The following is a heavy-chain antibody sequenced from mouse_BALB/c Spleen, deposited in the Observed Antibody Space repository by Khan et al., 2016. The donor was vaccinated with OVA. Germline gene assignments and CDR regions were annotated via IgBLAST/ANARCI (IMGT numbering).Heavy chain of an antibody. Sequence: EVQLVESGGGLVQPKGSLKLSCAVSGFTFNTNAMNWVRQAPGKGLEWVARIRSKTNNFATYSADSVKDRFTIYRDDPQSMLYLQMNNLKTEDTAMYYCVREDGYDGAGFAYWGQGTLVTVSA. J-gene: IGHJ3*01. V-gene: IGHV10S3*01. CDR1: GFTFNTNA. D-gene: IGHD2-2*01. CDR2: IRSKTNNFAT. CDR3: VREDGYDGAGFAY.